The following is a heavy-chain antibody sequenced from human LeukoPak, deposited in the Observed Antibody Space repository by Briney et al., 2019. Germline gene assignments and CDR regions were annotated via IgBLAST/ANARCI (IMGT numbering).Heavy chain of an antibody. CDR3: ARDRYSSSWYLGD. CDR1: GFTFSSYG. CDR2: IWYDGSNK. Sequence: PGGSLRLSCTASGFTFSSYGKHWVRQAPGKGLEWLAVIWYDGSNKYYADSVKGRFTISRDNSKNTLYLQMNSLRAKDTAVYYCARDRYSSSWYLGDWGQGTMVTVSS. D-gene: IGHD6-13*01. V-gene: IGHV3-33*01. J-gene: IGHJ4*02.